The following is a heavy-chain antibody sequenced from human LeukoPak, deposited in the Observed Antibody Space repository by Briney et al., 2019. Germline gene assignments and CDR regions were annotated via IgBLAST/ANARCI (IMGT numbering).Heavy chain of an antibody. CDR1: GFTSSSYA. J-gene: IGHJ4*02. Sequence: GSLRLSCAASGFTSSSYALNWVRQAPGKGLEWVATVSGSGDRMYHADSVKGRFTISRDNSKNSIYLQMNSLRAEDTALYYCAKAAAAPGFDFWGQGTLVTVSS. CDR2: VSGSGDRM. V-gene: IGHV3-23*01. D-gene: IGHD6-13*01. CDR3: AKAAAAPGFDF.